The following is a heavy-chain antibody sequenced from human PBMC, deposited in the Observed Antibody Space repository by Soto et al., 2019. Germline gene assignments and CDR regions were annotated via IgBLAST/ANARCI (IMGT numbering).Heavy chain of an antibody. CDR3: ATVGSASYFDY. CDR2: VDPKDGET. V-gene: IGHV1-69-2*01. D-gene: IGHD1-26*01. J-gene: IGHJ4*02. CDR1: GYPSTGYY. Sequence: EVQLTQSGAEVKKPGVTVKISCKVSGYPSTGYYIHWVRQAPGKLLEWMGLVDPKDGETIYAQTFHGRVTITAVTSLDPAYMYLSSLRSGDTAVYYCATVGSASYFDYWGQGTLVTVSS.